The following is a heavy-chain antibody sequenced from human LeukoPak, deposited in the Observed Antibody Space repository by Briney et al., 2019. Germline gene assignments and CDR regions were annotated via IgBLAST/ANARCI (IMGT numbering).Heavy chain of an antibody. D-gene: IGHD1-26*01. Sequence: GGSLRLSCAASGFIVSGDFMSWVRQAPGKGLEWVSVIYSDGSTYYADSVKGRFTISRDNSKNTLDLQMTGLRAEDTAVYYCARERGRGRGSPWFDYWGQGTLVAVSS. CDR3: ARERGRGRGSPWFDY. CDR1: GFIVSGDF. V-gene: IGHV3-53*01. J-gene: IGHJ4*02. CDR2: IYSDGST.